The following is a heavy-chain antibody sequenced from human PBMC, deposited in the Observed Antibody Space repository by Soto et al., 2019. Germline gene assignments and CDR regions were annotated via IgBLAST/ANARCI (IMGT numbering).Heavy chain of an antibody. CDR2: IYYSGST. Sequence: PSETLSLTCTVSGGSISSGDYYWSWIRQPPGKGLEWIGYIYYSGSTYYNPSLKSRVTISVDTSKNQFSLKVSSVTAADTAVYYCATASGSTYGGPYYYYGLDVWGQGTTVTVSS. V-gene: IGHV4-30-4*01. D-gene: IGHD2-15*01. J-gene: IGHJ6*02. CDR1: GGSISSGDYY. CDR3: ATASGSTYGGPYYYYGLDV.